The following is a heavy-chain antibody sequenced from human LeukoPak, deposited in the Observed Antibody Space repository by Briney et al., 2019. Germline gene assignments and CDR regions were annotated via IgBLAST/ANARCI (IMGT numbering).Heavy chain of an antibody. CDR1: GFTFTTYW. CDR2: INQDGTEK. Sequence: PGGSLRLSCAASGFTFTTYWMAWVRQFPGKGLEWVANINQDGTEKYSVDSVKGRFTTSRDNAKNSLYLQMNSLRAEDTAVYYCAKSIAVAFYSWGQGTLVTVSS. CDR3: AKSIAVAFYS. J-gene: IGHJ4*02. D-gene: IGHD6-19*01. V-gene: IGHV3-7*03.